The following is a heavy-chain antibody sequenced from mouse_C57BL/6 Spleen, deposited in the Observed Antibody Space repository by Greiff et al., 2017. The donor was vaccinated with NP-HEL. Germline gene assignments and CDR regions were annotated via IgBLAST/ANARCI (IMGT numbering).Heavy chain of an antibody. CDR1: GFNIKDDY. Sequence: EVQLQQSGAELVRPGASVKLSCTASGFNIKDDYMHWVKQRPEQGLEWIGWIDPENGDTEYASKFQGKATITADTSSNTAYLQLSSLTSEDTAVYYCTTSTGFAYWGQGTLGTVSA. V-gene: IGHV14-4*01. CDR3: TTSTGFAY. J-gene: IGHJ3*01. CDR2: IDPENGDT.